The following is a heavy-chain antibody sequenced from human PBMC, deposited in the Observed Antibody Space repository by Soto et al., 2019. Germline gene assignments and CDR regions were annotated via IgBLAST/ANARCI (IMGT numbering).Heavy chain of an antibody. J-gene: IGHJ4*02. D-gene: IGHD2-8*01. CDR2: IRSKAYGGTT. V-gene: IGHV3-49*03. CDR3: TRAPIEEVGVMVYAIADFDY. CDR1: GFTFGDYA. Sequence: GGSLRLSCTASGFTFGDYAMSWFRQAPGKGLEWVGFIRSKAYGGTTEYAASVKGRFTISRDDSKSIAYLQMNSLKTEDTAVYYCTRAPIEEVGVMVYAIADFDYWGQGTLVTVSS.